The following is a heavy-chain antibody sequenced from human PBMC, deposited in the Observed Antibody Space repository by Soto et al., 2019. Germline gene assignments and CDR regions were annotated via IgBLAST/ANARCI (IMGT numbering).Heavy chain of an antibody. V-gene: IGHV4-4*07. Sequence: SETLSLTCTVSGGSISSYYWSWIRQPAGKGLEWIGRIYTSGSTNYNPSLQSRVTMSVDTSKNQFSLKLSSVTAADTAVYYCARDHEYQLLQYYYGMDVWGQGTTVTVSS. CDR3: ARDHEYQLLQYYYGMDV. CDR2: IYTSGST. D-gene: IGHD2-2*01. CDR1: GGSISSYY. J-gene: IGHJ6*02.